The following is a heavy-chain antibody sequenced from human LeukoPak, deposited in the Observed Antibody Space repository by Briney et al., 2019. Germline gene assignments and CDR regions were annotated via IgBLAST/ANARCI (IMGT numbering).Heavy chain of an antibody. CDR3: ARETGDPSRFDY. CDR2: IIPIFGTA. Sequence: SVKVSCKASGGTFSSYAISWVRQAPGQGLEWMGGIIPIFGTANYAQKFQGRVTITTDESTSTAYMELSSLRSEDTAVYYCARETGDPSRFDYWGQGTLVTVSS. J-gene: IGHJ4*02. D-gene: IGHD7-27*01. CDR1: GGTFSSYA. V-gene: IGHV1-69*05.